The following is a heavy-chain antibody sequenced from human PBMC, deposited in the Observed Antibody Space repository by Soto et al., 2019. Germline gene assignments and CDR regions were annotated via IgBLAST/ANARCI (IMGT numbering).Heavy chain of an antibody. CDR1: GGSISSYY. CDR3: ARHMGYFSGGSCYPPPDYYYYGMDV. V-gene: IGHV4-59*08. CDR2: IYYSGST. J-gene: IGHJ6*02. D-gene: IGHD2-15*01. Sequence: PSETLSLTCTVSGGSISSYYWSWIRQPPGKGLEWIGYIYYSGSTNYNPSLKSRVTISVDTSKNQFSLKLSSVTAADTAVYYCARHMGYFSGGSCYPPPDYYYYGMDVWGQGTTVTVSS.